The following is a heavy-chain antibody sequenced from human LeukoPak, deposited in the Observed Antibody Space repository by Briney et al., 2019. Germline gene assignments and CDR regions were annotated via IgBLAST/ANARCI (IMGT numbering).Heavy chain of an antibody. D-gene: IGHD3-9*01. CDR3: ARSIGLTGGGVDV. Sequence: GGSLRLSCAASGFTFSDYNMNWVRQAPGKVVERVSYITDSGSTIHHADSVKGRFTISRDNAKNSLYLQMNSLRAEDTAVYYCARSIGLTGGGVDVWGQGTTVTVSS. J-gene: IGHJ6*02. V-gene: IGHV3-11*01. CDR1: GFTFSDYN. CDR2: ITDSGSTI.